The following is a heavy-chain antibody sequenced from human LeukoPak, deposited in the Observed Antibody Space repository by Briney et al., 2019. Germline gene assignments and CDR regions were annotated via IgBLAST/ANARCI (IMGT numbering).Heavy chain of an antibody. CDR2: INPNSGGT. CDR1: GYTFTGYY. D-gene: IGHD6-13*01. CDR3: AMSHSLGGSQQLPALDY. J-gene: IGHJ4*02. Sequence: APVKVSCKASGYTFTGYYLHWVRQAPGQGLEWMGWINPNSGGTYYSQKFQGRVTMTRDTSISTAYMEVSRLRSDDTAVYYCAMSHSLGGSQQLPALDYWGQGTLVTVSS. V-gene: IGHV1-2*02.